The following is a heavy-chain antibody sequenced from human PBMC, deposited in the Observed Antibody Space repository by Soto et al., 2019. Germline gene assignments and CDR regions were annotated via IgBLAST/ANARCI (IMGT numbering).Heavy chain of an antibody. D-gene: IGHD5-12*01. J-gene: IGHJ5*02. Sequence: QVHLQQWGAGLLTPSETLSLTCAVYGESFIGYYWTWIRQPPGKGLEWIGEINHRGSTNYNPSLMSRVTISIDTSKNHFSLKLTSVTAAATSVYCCARTDIVTTNWFDPWGQGTLVTFSS. V-gene: IGHV4-34*02. CDR1: GESFIGYY. CDR2: INHRGST. CDR3: ARTDIVTTNWFDP.